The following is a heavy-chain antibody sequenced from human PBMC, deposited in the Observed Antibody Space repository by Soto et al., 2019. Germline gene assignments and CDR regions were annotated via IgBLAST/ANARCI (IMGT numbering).Heavy chain of an antibody. J-gene: IGHJ5*02. V-gene: IGHV4-31*03. CDR2: IYYSGST. CDR1: GGSISSGGYY. Sequence: SETLSLTCTVSGGSISSGGYYWSWIRQHPGKGLEWIGYIYYSGSTYYNPSLKSRVTISVDTSKNQFSLKLSSLTAADTAVYYCARVPRLWFGDTNWFDPWGQGTLVTVSS. D-gene: IGHD3-10*01. CDR3: ARVPRLWFGDTNWFDP.